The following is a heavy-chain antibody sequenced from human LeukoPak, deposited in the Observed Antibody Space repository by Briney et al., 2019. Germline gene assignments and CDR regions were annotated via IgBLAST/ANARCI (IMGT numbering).Heavy chain of an antibody. CDR3: AKEGDSSGYYPAYYFDY. CDR2: ISWNSGSI. V-gene: IGHV3-9*01. J-gene: IGHJ4*02. CDR1: GFTFSSYW. D-gene: IGHD3-22*01. Sequence: SLRLSCAASGFTFSSYWMHWVRQAPGKGLEWVSGISWNSGSIGYADSVKGRFTISRDNAKNSLYLQMNSLRAEDTALYYCAKEGDSSGYYPAYYFDYWGQGTLVTVSS.